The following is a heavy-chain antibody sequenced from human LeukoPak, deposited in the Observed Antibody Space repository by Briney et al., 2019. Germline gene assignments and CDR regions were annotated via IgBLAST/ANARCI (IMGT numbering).Heavy chain of an antibody. D-gene: IGHD4-23*01. CDR3: AKDSMRLRWYSFDY. Sequence: GGSLRLSCAASGFSFNDYAMHWVRQVPGKGLEWVSGISWNSGSMGYADSVKGRFTISRDNAKNSLYLQMNSQRGEDTALYYCAKDSMRLRWYSFDYWGQGTLVTVSS. CDR1: GFSFNDYA. CDR2: ISWNSGSM. J-gene: IGHJ4*02. V-gene: IGHV3-9*01.